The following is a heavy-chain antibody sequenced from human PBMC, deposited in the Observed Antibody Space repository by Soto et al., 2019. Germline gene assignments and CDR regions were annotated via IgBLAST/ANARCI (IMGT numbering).Heavy chain of an antibody. J-gene: IGHJ5*02. CDR2: IWYDGSNK. CDR1: GFTLSSYG. V-gene: IGHV3-33*01. Sequence: GGSLSLSCAASGFTLSSYGMHWVRQAPGKGLEWVAVIWYDGSNKYYADSVKGRFTISRDNSKNTLYLQMNSLRAEDTAVYYCAGYCSSPSCSAPWGPGTLVTVSS. CDR3: AGYCSSPSCSAP. D-gene: IGHD2-2*03.